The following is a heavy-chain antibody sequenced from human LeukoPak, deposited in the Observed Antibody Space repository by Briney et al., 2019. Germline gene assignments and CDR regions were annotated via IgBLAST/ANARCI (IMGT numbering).Heavy chain of an antibody. CDR2: IYASGST. J-gene: IGHJ4*02. CDR3: ARATIRYCSSTSCYEDY. Sequence: SGTLSLTCTVSGGSISSGSYYWSWIRQPAGKGLEWIGRIYASGSTNYNPSLKSRVTISVDTSKNQFSLKLSSVTAADTAVYFCARATIRYCSSTSCYEDYWGQGTLVTVSS. V-gene: IGHV4-61*02. CDR1: GGSISSGSYY. D-gene: IGHD2-2*01.